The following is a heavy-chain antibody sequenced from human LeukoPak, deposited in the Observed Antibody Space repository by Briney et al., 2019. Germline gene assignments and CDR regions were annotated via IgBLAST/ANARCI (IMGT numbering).Heavy chain of an antibody. D-gene: IGHD2-15*01. J-gene: IGHJ4*02. CDR3: AAVGRGYCSGGSCYPIDY. V-gene: IGHV1-58*02. CDR1: GFTFTSSA. Sequence: GTSVKVSCKASGFTFTSSAMQWVRQARGQRLEWIGWIFVGSGNTNYAQKFQERATITRDMSTSTAYMELSSLRSEDTAVYYCAAVGRGYCSGGSCYPIDYWGQGTLVTVSS. CDR2: IFVGSGNT.